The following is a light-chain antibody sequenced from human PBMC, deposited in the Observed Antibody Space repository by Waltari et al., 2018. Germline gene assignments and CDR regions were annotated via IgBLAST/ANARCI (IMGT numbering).Light chain of an antibody. CDR2: GAS. CDR3: LQYNSYPRT. CDR1: QGNNNH. Sequence: DIPMTQSPSSLSASVGDRVTLTCLASQGNNNHLSWFQPKSGKAPKSLIWGASNLQSGVPSKFSGSGSGTDFTLTISSLQPEDFATYYCLQYNSYPRTFGQGTKVEIK. J-gene: IGKJ1*01. V-gene: IGKV1-16*02.